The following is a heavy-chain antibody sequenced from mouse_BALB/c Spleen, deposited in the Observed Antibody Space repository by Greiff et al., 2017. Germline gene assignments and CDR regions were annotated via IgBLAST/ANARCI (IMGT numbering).Heavy chain of an antibody. Sequence: EVHLVESGGGLVQPGGSLKLSCAASGFTFSSYTMSWVRQTPEKRLEWVAYISNGGGSTYYPDTVKGRFTISRDNAKNTLYLQMSSLKSEDTAMYYCARCYGNYFDYWGQGTTLTVSS. CDR1: GFTFSSYT. CDR3: ARCYGNYFDY. V-gene: IGHV5-12-2*01. CDR2: ISNGGGST. D-gene: IGHD2-1*01. J-gene: IGHJ2*01.